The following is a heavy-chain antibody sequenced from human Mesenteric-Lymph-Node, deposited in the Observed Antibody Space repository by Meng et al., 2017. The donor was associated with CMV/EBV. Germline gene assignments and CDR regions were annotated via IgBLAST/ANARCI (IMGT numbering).Heavy chain of an antibody. V-gene: IGHV4-61*01. CDR3: ARMSLIVGSIHDAFDM. J-gene: IGHJ3*02. Sequence: GSLRLSCPVSGGSVSSGSYYWSWIRQPPGKGLEWIGYINYSGSTKYNPSLKCRVTISVDTSKNQFSLKLKSVTAADTAVYYCARMSLIVGSIHDAFDMWGQGTMVTVSS. CDR1: GGSVSSGSYY. CDR2: INYSGST. D-gene: IGHD1-26*01.